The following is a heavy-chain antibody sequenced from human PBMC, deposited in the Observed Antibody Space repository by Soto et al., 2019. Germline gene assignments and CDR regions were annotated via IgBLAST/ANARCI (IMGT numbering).Heavy chain of an antibody. CDR2: VAHSGYA. V-gene: IGHV4-4*02. D-gene: IGHD5-12*01. CDR1: SGSITSSNW. Sequence: QVQLQESRPGLVTPSETLSLTSTVSSGSITSSNWWSWVRQAPGKGLEWLGEVAHSGYANCIPSLKSRLTISLDKARNRFSLRLTSVPAADTALYYCARNRYGGYDFDYWGQGTVVTVSS. CDR3: ARNRYGGYDFDY. J-gene: IGHJ4*02.